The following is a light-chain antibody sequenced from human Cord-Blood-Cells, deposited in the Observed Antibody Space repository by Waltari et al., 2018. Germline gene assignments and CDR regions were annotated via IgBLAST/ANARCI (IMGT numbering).Light chain of an antibody. CDR3: SSYTSSSWV. V-gene: IGLV2-14*01. Sequence: QSALTQPASVSGSPGQSLTISCTGTSSDVGGYNYVSWYQQHPGKAPKLMIYDVSKRPSGVSNRFSGSKSGNTASLTISGLQAEDEADYYCSSYTSSSWVFGGGTKLTVL. CDR2: DVS. J-gene: IGLJ3*02. CDR1: SSDVGGYNY.